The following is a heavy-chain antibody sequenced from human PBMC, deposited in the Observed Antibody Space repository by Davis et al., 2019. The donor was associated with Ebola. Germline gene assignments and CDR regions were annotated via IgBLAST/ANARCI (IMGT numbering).Heavy chain of an antibody. D-gene: IGHD6-19*01. CDR2: ISSSSSTI. V-gene: IGHV3-48*01. Sequence: GESLKISCAASGFTFSSYSMNWVRQAPGKGLEWVSYISSSSSTIYYADSVKGRFTISRDNAKNSLYLQMNSLRAEDTAVYYCARIGEPAVAGDNYYYYGMDVWGKGTTVTVSS. CDR1: GFTFSSYS. J-gene: IGHJ6*04. CDR3: ARIGEPAVAGDNYYYYGMDV.